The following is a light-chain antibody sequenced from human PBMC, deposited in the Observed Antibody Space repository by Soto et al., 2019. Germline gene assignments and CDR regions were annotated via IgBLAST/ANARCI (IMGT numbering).Light chain of an antibody. Sequence: IVMSQAPATLSVSPGERVTLSCRASQSVSSNLACYQQKPGQAPRLLIYGASTRATGIPARFSGSGSGTEFTLTISSLQSEDFAVYYCQQYNNWPLWTFGQGTKVDIK. CDR3: QQYNNWPLWT. V-gene: IGKV3-15*01. CDR1: QSVSSN. CDR2: GAS. J-gene: IGKJ1*01.